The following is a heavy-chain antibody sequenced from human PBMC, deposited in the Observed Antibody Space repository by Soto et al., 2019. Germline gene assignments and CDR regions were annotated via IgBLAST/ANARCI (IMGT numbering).Heavy chain of an antibody. CDR1: GYTFTSYA. CDR3: ARGIAILSLRIVATILDY. J-gene: IGHJ4*02. Sequence: GASVKVSCKASGYTFTSYAMHWVRQAPGQRLEWMGWINAGNGNTKYSQKFQGRVTITRDTSASTAYMELSSLRSEDTAVYYCARGIAILSLRIVATILDYWGQGTLVTVSS. D-gene: IGHD5-12*01. CDR2: INAGNGNT. V-gene: IGHV1-3*01.